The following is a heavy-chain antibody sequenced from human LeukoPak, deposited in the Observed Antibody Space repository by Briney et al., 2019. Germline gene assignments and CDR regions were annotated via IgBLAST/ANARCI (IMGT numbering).Heavy chain of an antibody. CDR2: IIPIFGTA. J-gene: IGHJ4*02. CDR1: GGTFSSYA. Sequence: SVKVSCKASGGTFSSYAITWVRQAPGQGLEWMGGIIPIFGTANYAQKFQGRVTTTRDTSIRTAYMEVSSLRPEDTAVYYCARVDGSPDYWGQGTLLTVSS. V-gene: IGHV1-69*05. D-gene: IGHD2-15*01. CDR3: ARVDGSPDY.